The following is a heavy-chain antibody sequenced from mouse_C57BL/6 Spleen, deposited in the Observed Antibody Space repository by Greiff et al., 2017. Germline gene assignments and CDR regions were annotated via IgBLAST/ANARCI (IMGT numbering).Heavy chain of an antibody. CDR3: ARHEDMARRAMDY. CDR2: FYPGSGSI. Sequence: VQLKESGAELVKPGASVTLSCKASGYTFTEYNIHWVKQSSGKGLEWIGWFYPGSGSIKYNEKFKDKATLTADKSSSTVYMELSRLTSEDSAVDFCARHEDMARRAMDYWGQGTSVTVSS. V-gene: IGHV1-62-2*01. D-gene: IGHD1-1*02. CDR1: GYTFTEYN. J-gene: IGHJ4*01.